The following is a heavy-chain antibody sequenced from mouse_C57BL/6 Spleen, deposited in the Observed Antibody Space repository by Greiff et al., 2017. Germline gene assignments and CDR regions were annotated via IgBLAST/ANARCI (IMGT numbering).Heavy chain of an antibody. D-gene: IGHD3-2*02. CDR2: IDPSDSYT. CDR3: ARGASTGTSFDY. J-gene: IGHJ2*01. Sequence: QVQLQQPGAELVKPGASVKLSCKASGYTFTSYWMQWVKQRPGQGLEWIGEIDPSDSYTNYNQKFKGKATLTVDTSSSTAYMQLSSLTSEDSAVYYCARGASTGTSFDYWGQGTTLTVSS. V-gene: IGHV1-50*01. CDR1: GYTFTSYW.